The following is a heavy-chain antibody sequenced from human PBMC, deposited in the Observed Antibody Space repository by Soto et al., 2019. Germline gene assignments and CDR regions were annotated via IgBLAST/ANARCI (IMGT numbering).Heavy chain of an antibody. V-gene: IGHV4-34*01. Sequence: SETLSLTCAVYGGSFSGYYWSWIRQPPGKGLEWIGEINHSGSTNYNPSLKSRVTISVDTSKNQFSLKLSSVTAADTAVHYCARFYYDSSGYYREDYYYYGMDVWGQGTTVTVSS. CDR3: ARFYYDSSGYYREDYYYYGMDV. D-gene: IGHD3-22*01. CDR1: GGSFSGYY. CDR2: INHSGST. J-gene: IGHJ6*02.